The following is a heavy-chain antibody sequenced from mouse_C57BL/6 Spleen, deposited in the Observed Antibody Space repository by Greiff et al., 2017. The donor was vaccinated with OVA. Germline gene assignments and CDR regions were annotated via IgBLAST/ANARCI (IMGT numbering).Heavy chain of an antibody. V-gene: IGHV1-19*01. D-gene: IGHD1-1*01. Sequence: EVKLMESGPVLVKPGASVKMSCKASGYTFTDYYMNWVKQSHGKSLEWIGVINPYNGGTSYNQKFKGKATLTVDKSSSTAYMELNSLTSEDSAVYYCARGDYGSSQFAYWGQGTLVTVSA. J-gene: IGHJ3*01. CDR3: ARGDYGSSQFAY. CDR1: GYTFTDYY. CDR2: INPYNGGT.